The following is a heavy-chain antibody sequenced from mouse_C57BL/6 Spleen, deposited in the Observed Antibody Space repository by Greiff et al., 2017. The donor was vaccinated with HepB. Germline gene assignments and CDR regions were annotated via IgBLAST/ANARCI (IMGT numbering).Heavy chain of an antibody. D-gene: IGHD1-1*01. Sequence: VQLQQSGPVLVKPGASVKMSCKASGYTFTDYYMNWVKQSHGKSLEWIGVINPYNGGTSYNQKFKGKATLTVDKSSSTAYMELNSLTSEDSAVYYCARGGRVVATDWYFDVWGTGTTVTVSS. CDR2: INPYNGGT. V-gene: IGHV1-19*01. J-gene: IGHJ1*03. CDR3: ARGGRVVATDWYFDV. CDR1: GYTFTDYY.